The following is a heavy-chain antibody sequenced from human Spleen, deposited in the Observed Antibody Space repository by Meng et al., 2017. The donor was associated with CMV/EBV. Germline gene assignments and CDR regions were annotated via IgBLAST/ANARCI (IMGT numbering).Heavy chain of an antibody. Sequence: ASVKVSCKASGYSFTSNYIYWVRQAPGQGLEWMAISNPSGGTTYAQKFQGRVTMIRDTSTSTVYMELSRLTSEDTAVYYCASDVVGANRFDYWGQGTLVTVSS. CDR3: ASDVVGANRFDY. J-gene: IGHJ4*02. CDR2: SNPSGGT. V-gene: IGHV1-46*01. D-gene: IGHD1-26*01. CDR1: GYSFTSNY.